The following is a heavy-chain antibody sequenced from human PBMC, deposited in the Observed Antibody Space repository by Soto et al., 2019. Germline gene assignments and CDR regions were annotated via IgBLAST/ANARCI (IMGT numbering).Heavy chain of an antibody. V-gene: IGHV3-30*14. Sequence: GGSLRLSCAASGFTFSRYAMHWVRQAPGKGLEWVAVISYDGSNKYYADSVKGRFTISRDNSKNTLYLQMNSLRAEDTAVYYCARDCSSGQYGMDVWGQGTTVTVSS. CDR3: ARDCSSGQYGMDV. CDR2: ISYDGSNK. J-gene: IGHJ6*02. CDR1: GFTFSRYA. D-gene: IGHD6-19*01.